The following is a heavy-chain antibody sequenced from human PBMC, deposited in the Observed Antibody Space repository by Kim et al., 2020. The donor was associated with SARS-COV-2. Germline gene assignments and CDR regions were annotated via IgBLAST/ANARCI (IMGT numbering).Heavy chain of an antibody. CDR1: GFTFSSYG. V-gene: IGHV3-30*18. Sequence: GGSLRLSCAASGFTFSSYGMHWVRQAPGKGLEWVAVISYDGSNKYYADSVKGRFTISRDNSKNTLYLQMNSLRAEDTAVYYCAKEEVVRGVYYYYYGMDVWGQGTTVTVSS. J-gene: IGHJ6*02. D-gene: IGHD3-10*01. CDR2: ISYDGSNK. CDR3: AKEEVVRGVYYYYYGMDV.